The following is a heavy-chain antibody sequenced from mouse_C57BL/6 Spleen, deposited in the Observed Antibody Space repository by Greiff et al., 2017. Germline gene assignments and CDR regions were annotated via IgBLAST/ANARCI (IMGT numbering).Heavy chain of an antibody. D-gene: IGHD2-4*01. CDR2: ILPGSGST. V-gene: IGHV1-9*01. Sequence: VQLVESGAELMKPGASVKLSCKATGYTFTGYWIEWVKQRPGHGLEWIGEILPGSGSTNYNEKFKGKATFTADTSSNTAYMQLSSLTTEDSAIYYRARGGYYDYDTGFAYWGQGTLVTVSA. CDR1: GYTFTGYW. CDR3: ARGGYYDYDTGFAY. J-gene: IGHJ3*01.